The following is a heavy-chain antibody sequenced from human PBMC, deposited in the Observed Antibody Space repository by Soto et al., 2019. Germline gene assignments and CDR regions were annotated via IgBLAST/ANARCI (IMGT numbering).Heavy chain of an antibody. CDR1: GGSISSDHYH. CDR2: IHYSGSV. J-gene: IGHJ6*02. V-gene: IGHV4-30-4*01. CDR3: VREDHGGDRDYYGLDV. D-gene: IGHD4-17*01. Sequence: QVQLQESGPGLVRPSQTLSLTCTVSGGSISSDHYHWTWIRQTPGKGLEWIGYIHYSGSVYYNPSLQSRVTMSVDTSKNLFSLKLSSVTAADTAVYFCVREDHGGDRDYYGLDVWGQGTTVTVSS.